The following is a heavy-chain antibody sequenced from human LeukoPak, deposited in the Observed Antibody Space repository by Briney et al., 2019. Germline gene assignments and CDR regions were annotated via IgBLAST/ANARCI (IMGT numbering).Heavy chain of an antibody. V-gene: IGHV4-34*01. D-gene: IGHD2-15*01. J-gene: IGHJ5*02. CDR2: INHSGST. Sequence: PSETLSLTCAVYGGSFSGYYWSWIRQPPGKGLEWIGEINHSGSTNYHPSLKSRVTISVDTSKNQFSLKLSSVTAADTAVYYCARGNRVVAATPRSWFDPWGQGTLVTVSS. CDR3: ARGNRVVAATPRSWFDP. CDR1: GGSFSGYY.